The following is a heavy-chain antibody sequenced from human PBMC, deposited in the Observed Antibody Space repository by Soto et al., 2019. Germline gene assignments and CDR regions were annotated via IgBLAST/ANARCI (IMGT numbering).Heavy chain of an antibody. D-gene: IGHD6-13*01. CDR3: ARIKHGIAAAGTPDYYYGMDV. Sequence: PSETLSLTCTVSGGSISSYYWSWIRQPPGKGLEWIGYIYYSGSTNYNPSLKSRVTISVDTSKNQFSLKLSSVTAADTAVYYCARIKHGIAAAGTPDYYYGMDVWGQGTTVSVS. CDR2: IYYSGST. CDR1: GGSISSYY. J-gene: IGHJ6*02. V-gene: IGHV4-59*08.